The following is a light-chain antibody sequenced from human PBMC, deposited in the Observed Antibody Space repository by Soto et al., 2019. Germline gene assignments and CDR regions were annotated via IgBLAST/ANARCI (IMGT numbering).Light chain of an antibody. J-gene: IGKJ1*01. CDR1: QSISTN. CDR2: GAS. Sequence: EILMTQSPATLSVSPGERATLSCRATQSISTNLAWYQQKPGQAPRLLIFGASTRATGIPARFSGSGSGTEFTLAISSLQSEDFAVYYCQTYNNWPSWTFGQGTKVEIK. V-gene: IGKV3-15*01. CDR3: QTYNNWPSWT.